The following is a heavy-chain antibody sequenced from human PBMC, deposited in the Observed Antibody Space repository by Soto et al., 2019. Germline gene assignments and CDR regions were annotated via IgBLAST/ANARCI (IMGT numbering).Heavy chain of an antibody. CDR1: GFTFSNSW. J-gene: IGHJ2*01. Sequence: PGGSLRLSCAASGFTFSNSWMNWVRQAPGKGLEWVGRIKSKTDGGTTDYAAPVKGRFTISRDDSKNTTFLQMNSLKIEDTAVYYCARHSLPGLWFGSYFYLWGRGTLVTVSS. CDR2: IKSKTDGGTT. CDR3: ARHSLPGLWFGSYFYL. D-gene: IGHD3-10*01. V-gene: IGHV3-15*07.